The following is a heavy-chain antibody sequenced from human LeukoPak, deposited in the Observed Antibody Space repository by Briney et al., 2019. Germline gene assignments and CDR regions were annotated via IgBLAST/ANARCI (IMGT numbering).Heavy chain of an antibody. CDR2: ISKSGSTK. CDR3: AREDGQTGYYFDY. J-gene: IGHJ4*02. CDR1: GFIFSSYE. Sequence: GGSLRLSSAASGFIFSSYEMIWFRQAPGKGLEFVSYISKSGSTKYYADSVRGRFTISRDDPKNSLYLQMNSLRAEDTALYFCAREDGQTGYYFDYWGQGILVTV. V-gene: IGHV3-48*03. D-gene: IGHD1-14*01.